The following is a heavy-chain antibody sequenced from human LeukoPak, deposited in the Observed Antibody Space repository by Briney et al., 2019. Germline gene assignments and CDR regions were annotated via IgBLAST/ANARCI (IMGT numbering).Heavy chain of an antibody. CDR3: AKDILVVAGSWYFDY. CDR1: GFTFSSYG. CDR2: IWYDGSNK. V-gene: IGHV3-33*06. J-gene: IGHJ4*02. Sequence: GGSLRLSCAASGFTFSSYGMHWVRQAPGKGLEWVAVIWYDGSNKYYADSVKGRFTISRDNSKNTLYLQMNSLRAEDTAVYYCAKDILVVAGSWYFDYWGQGTLVTVSS. D-gene: IGHD6-19*01.